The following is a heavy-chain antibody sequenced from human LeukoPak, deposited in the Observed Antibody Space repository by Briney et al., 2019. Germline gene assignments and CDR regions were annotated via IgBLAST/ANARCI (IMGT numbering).Heavy chain of an antibody. CDR2: ISYDGSTK. J-gene: IGHJ4*02. CDR1: GFTFSSYA. V-gene: IGHV3-30*04. CDR3: ARQPGRKSKLGGYYHDPDYYFDE. D-gene: IGHD3-22*01. Sequence: PGGSLRLSCAASGFTFSSYAMHWVRQAPGKGLEWVAVISYDGSTKYYAASVKGRFTISRDNSKNTLYLQMNSLRAEETAVYYCARQPGRKSKLGGYYHDPDYYFDEWGQGTPVSVST.